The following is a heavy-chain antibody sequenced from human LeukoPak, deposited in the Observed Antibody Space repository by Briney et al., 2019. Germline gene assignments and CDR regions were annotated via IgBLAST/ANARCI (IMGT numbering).Heavy chain of an antibody. Sequence: SETLSLTCTVSGGSISSGDYYWSWIRQPPGKGLEWIGYIYYSGSTYYNPSLKSRVTISVDTYKNQFSLKLSSVTAADTAVYYCARVPRYYYGMDVWGQGTTVNVSS. V-gene: IGHV4-30-4*01. CDR1: GGSISSGDYY. J-gene: IGHJ6*02. CDR2: IYYSGST. CDR3: ARVPRYYYGMDV.